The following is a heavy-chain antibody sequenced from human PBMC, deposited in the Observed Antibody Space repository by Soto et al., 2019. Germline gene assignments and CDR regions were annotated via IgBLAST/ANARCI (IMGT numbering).Heavy chain of an antibody. V-gene: IGHV1-18*01. CDR2: ISAYNGNT. D-gene: IGHD3-3*01. CDR1: GYTFTSYG. J-gene: IGHJ4*02. Sequence: GASVKVSCKASGYTFTSYGISWVRQAPGQGLEWMGWISAYNGNTNYAQKLQGRVTMTADTSTSTAYMELRSLRSDDTAVYYCARALYDFWSGYYLGWGQGTLVTVSS. CDR3: ARALYDFWSGYYLG.